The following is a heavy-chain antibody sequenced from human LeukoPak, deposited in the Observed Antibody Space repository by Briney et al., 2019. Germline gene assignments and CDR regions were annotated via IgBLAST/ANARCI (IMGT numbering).Heavy chain of an antibody. V-gene: IGHV4-4*07. J-gene: IGHJ6*03. D-gene: IGHD1-1*01. Sequence: SETLSLTCTVSGGSISNYYWSWIRQPAGKGLEWIGRIYTSGTTHYNPSLKSRVTMSVDTSKNQFSLNLSSVTAADTAVYYCARGRVSSSTWYSTYYYYFYMDVWGKGTTVTVSS. CDR1: GGSISNYY. CDR2: IYTSGTT. CDR3: ARGRVSSSTWYSTYYYYFYMDV.